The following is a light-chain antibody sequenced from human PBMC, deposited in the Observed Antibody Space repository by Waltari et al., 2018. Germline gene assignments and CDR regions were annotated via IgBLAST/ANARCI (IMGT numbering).Light chain of an antibody. V-gene: IGKV2-28*01. Sequence: NVMTQNPLSLSVTPGEAASIPCRSSQNLLRGPGYHHLHWYLQKPGQSPKLLIFLASYRASGVPDRFSGSGSGTDFTLKISRVEAEDVGVYYCMQSLQTPPTFGGGTKVGIK. CDR1: QNLLRGPGYHH. J-gene: IGKJ4*01. CDR3: MQSLQTPPT. CDR2: LAS.